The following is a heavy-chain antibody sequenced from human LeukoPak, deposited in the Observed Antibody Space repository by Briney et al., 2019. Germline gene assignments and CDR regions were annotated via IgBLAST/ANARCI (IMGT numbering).Heavy chain of an antibody. CDR3: ASPGVISFEATLY. Sequence: GESLKISCKGSGYSFTSYWIGWVRQMPGKGLEWMGIIYPGDSDTRYSPSFQGQVTISADKSISTPYLQWSSLKASCTAMYYCASPGVISFEATLYWGQETLVTVPS. V-gene: IGHV5-51*01. J-gene: IGHJ4*02. CDR2: IYPGDSDT. D-gene: IGHD2-21*01. CDR1: GYSFTSYW.